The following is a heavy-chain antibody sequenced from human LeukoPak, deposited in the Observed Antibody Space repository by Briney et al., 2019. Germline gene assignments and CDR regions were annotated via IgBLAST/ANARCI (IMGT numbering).Heavy chain of an antibody. D-gene: IGHD3-10*01. CDR3: ARDTPVYYNYYYGMDV. Sequence: PGGSLRLSCAASGFTFSSYEMNWVRQAPGEELEWVSYISSSGTTIYYADSVKGRFTISRDNAKNSLYLQMNSLRAEDTAVYYCARDTPVYYNYYYGMDVWGQGTTVTVSS. V-gene: IGHV3-48*03. CDR2: ISSSGTTI. CDR1: GFTFSSYE. J-gene: IGHJ6*02.